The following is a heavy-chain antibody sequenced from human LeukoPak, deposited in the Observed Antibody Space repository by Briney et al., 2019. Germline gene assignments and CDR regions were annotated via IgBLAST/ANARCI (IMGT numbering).Heavy chain of an antibody. CDR3: ARARVPAASIFDY. J-gene: IGHJ4*02. CDR2: IIPIFGTA. D-gene: IGHD2-2*01. Sequence: ASVKVSCKASGGTFSSYAISWVRQAPGQGLEWMGGIIPIFGTANYAQKFQGRVTITADKSTSTAYMELSSLRSENTAVYYCARARVPAASIFDYWGQGTLVTVSS. V-gene: IGHV1-69*06. CDR1: GGTFSSYA.